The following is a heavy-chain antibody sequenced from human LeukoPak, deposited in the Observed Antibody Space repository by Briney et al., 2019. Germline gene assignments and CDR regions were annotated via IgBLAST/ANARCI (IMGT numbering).Heavy chain of an antibody. CDR3: ARMGDIVVVPAADTDPSHAFDI. Sequence: SSETLSLTCTVSGYSISRGYYWSWIRQPPGKGLEWIGEINHSGSTNYNPSLKSRVTISVDTSKNQFSLKLSSVTAADTAVYYCARMGDIVVVPAADTDPSHAFDIWGQGTMVTVSS. V-gene: IGHV4-38-2*02. CDR1: GYSISRGYY. CDR2: INHSGST. D-gene: IGHD2-2*01. J-gene: IGHJ3*02.